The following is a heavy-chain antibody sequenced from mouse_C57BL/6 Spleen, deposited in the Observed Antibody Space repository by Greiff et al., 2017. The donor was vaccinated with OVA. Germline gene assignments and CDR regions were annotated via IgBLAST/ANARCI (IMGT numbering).Heavy chain of an antibody. CDR3: ARDEGLTGHAMDY. V-gene: IGHV7-1*01. CDR1: GFTFSDFY. J-gene: IGHJ4*01. D-gene: IGHD4-1*01. CDR2: SRNKANDYTT. Sequence: EVQLVESGGGLVQSGRSLRLSCATSGFTFSDFYMEWVRQAPGKGLEWIAASRNKANDYTTEYSASVKGRFIVSRDTSQSILYLQMNALRAEDTAIYYCARDEGLTGHAMDYWGQGTSVTVSS.